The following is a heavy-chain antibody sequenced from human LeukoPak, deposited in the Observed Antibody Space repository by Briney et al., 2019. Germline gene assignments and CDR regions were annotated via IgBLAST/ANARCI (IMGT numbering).Heavy chain of an antibody. D-gene: IGHD3-3*01. Sequence: AASVTVSFTASGYTFTIYDINWVRQATGQGLEWMGWMNPNSGNTGYAQKFQGRVTMTRNTSISTAYMELSSLRSEDTAVYYCARGRLRFPSKMDVWGQGTTVTVSS. CDR1: GYTFTIYD. V-gene: IGHV1-8*01. CDR3: ARGRLRFPSKMDV. CDR2: MNPNSGNT. J-gene: IGHJ6*02.